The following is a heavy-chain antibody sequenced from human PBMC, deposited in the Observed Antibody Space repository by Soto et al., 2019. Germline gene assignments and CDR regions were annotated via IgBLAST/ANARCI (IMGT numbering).Heavy chain of an antibody. CDR3: ARDVVRGVIPTYNWFDP. Sequence: ASVKVSCKASGYTFTSYGISWVRQAPGQGLEWMGWVSAYNGNTNYAQKLQGRVTMTTDTSTSTAYMELRSLRSDDTAVYYCARDVVRGVIPTYNWFDPWGQGTLVTVSS. D-gene: IGHD3-10*01. V-gene: IGHV1-18*01. J-gene: IGHJ5*02. CDR1: GYTFTSYG. CDR2: VSAYNGNT.